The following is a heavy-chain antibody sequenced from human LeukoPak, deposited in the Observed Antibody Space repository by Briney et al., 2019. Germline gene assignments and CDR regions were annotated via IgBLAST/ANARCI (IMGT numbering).Heavy chain of an antibody. Sequence: SQTLSLTCAVSGDSVSSNTAAWNWIRQSPSRGLEWLGRTYYRSKWDNDYAESVKSRITINPDTSKNQFSLQLNSVTPEDTGVYYCARDGGGTYSSTPRYYFDYWGQGTLVTVSS. D-gene: IGHD1-26*01. CDR3: ARDGGGTYSSTPRYYFDY. V-gene: IGHV6-1*01. CDR1: GDSVSSNTAA. CDR2: TYYRSKWDN. J-gene: IGHJ4*02.